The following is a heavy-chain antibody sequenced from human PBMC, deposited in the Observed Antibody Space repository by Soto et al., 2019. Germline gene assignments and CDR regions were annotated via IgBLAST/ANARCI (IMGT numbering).Heavy chain of an antibody. CDR1: GYTFTSYG. D-gene: IGHD3-3*01. V-gene: IGHV1-18*01. Sequence: VASVKVSCKASGYTFTSYGINWVRQAPGQGLEWMGWISAYNGNTNYAQKLQGRVTMTTDTSTSTAYMELRSLRSDDTAVYYCARVEGVSYYYYYMDVWGKGTTVTVSS. J-gene: IGHJ6*03. CDR2: ISAYNGNT. CDR3: ARVEGVSYYYYYMDV.